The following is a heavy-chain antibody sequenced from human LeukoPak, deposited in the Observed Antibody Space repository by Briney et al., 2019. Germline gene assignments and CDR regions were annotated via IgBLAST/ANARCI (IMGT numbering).Heavy chain of an antibody. Sequence: SETLSLTCTVSGASVTDYYWSWIRQSPGKGLEWISYIHHSGNSDYNPSLRSRVTTSLDTSKNQFSVNLISVTAADTAVYYCTRGHWGLQSWSQGTLVTVSS. J-gene: IGHJ5*02. CDR3: TRGHWGLQS. V-gene: IGHV4-59*02. CDR1: GASVTDYY. CDR2: IHHSGNS. D-gene: IGHD7-27*01.